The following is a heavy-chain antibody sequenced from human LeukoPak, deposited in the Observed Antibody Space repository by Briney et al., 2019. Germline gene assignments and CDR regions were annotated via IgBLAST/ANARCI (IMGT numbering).Heavy chain of an antibody. Sequence: PSETLSLTCTVSGGSISSYYWSWIRQPPGKGLEWIGYIYYSGSTNYNPSLKSRVTISVDTSKNQFSLKLSSVTAADTAVYYCARELWFGESDPNWFDPWGQGTLVTVSS. D-gene: IGHD3-10*01. CDR1: GGSISSYY. CDR2: IYYSGST. J-gene: IGHJ5*02. V-gene: IGHV4-59*01. CDR3: ARELWFGESDPNWFDP.